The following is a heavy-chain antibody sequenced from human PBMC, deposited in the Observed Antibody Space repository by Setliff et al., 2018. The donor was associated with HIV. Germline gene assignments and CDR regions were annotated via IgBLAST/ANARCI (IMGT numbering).Heavy chain of an antibody. CDR1: GFPFSSYT. V-gene: IGHV3-23*01. D-gene: IGHD3-16*02. CDR3: AKGASLVPRRPHFCYFDY. J-gene: IGHJ4*02. CDR2: ISGSGSST. Sequence: GGSLRLSCAASGFPFSSYTMSWLRQAPGKGLEWVSGISGSGSSTYYADSVKGRFTISRDNSKNTLYLQMNRLRADDTAIYYCAKGASLVPRRPHFCYFDYWGQGALVTVSS.